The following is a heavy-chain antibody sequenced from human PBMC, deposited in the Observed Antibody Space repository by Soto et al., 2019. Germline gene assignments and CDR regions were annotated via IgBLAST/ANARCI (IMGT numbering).Heavy chain of an antibody. Sequence: ASVKVSCKASGYMFISYGINWVRQAPGQGLEWMGWISAHNGSTKYAQNLQGRVTMTTDTSTSTAYMEMRSLRSDDTAVYYCARDLDGSGSYYTDYWGPGTLVTVS. CDR3: ARDLDGSGSYYTDY. J-gene: IGHJ4*02. CDR1: GYMFISYG. D-gene: IGHD3-10*01. CDR2: ISAHNGST. V-gene: IGHV1-18*01.